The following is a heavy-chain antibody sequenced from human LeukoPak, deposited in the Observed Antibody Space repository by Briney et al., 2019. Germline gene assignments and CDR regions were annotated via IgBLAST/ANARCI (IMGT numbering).Heavy chain of an antibody. J-gene: IGHJ4*02. CDR3: ARGGGIGYNFY. D-gene: IGHD5-24*01. V-gene: IGHV4-59*01. Sequence: KPSETLSLTCTVSGGSISSYYWSWIRQSPGKRLEWIGYRYSSGSANYNPSLGSRVTISIDASKNQISLRLSSVTAADTAVYYCARGGGIGYNFYWGRGTLVTVSS. CDR1: GGSISSYY. CDR2: RYSSGSA.